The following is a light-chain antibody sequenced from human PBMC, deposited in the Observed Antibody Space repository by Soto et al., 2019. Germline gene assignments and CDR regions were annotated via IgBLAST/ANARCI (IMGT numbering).Light chain of an antibody. Sequence: EIVLTQSPATLSLSPGERATLSCRASQSVSSYLAWYQQKPGQAPRLLIYDASNRATGIPARFSGSGSGTDFTLTNGSLEPEDFAVYYCQQRSDWLTFGGGTKVEIK. J-gene: IGKJ4*01. CDR3: QQRSDWLT. CDR1: QSVSSY. V-gene: IGKV3-11*01. CDR2: DAS.